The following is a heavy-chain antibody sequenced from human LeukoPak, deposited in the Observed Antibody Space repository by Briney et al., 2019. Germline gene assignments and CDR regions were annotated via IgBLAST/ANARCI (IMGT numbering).Heavy chain of an antibody. CDR3: VYYYDSSGYYLNFDY. CDR2: INPSGGST. CDR1: GYTFTSYY. V-gene: IGHV1-46*01. Sequence: ASVKVSCKASGYTFTSYYMHWVRQAPGQGLEWMGIINPSGGSTSYAQKFQGRVTMTRDTPTSTAYMELSSLRSEDTAVYYCVYYYDSSGYYLNFDYWGQGTLVTVSS. J-gene: IGHJ4*02. D-gene: IGHD3-22*01.